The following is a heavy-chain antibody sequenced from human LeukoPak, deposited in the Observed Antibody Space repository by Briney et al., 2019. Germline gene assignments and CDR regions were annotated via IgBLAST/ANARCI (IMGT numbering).Heavy chain of an antibody. J-gene: IGHJ3*02. CDR1: GFTFSSYT. CDR2: LTDSGGTT. V-gene: IGHV3-23*01. CDR3: AKKRDAFDI. Sequence: GGSLRLSCVASGFTFSSYTMGWVRQAPGKRPEWVSSLTDSGGTTYYVDSVKGRFTISRDNSKNTLYLHMNSLRAEDTAMYYCAKKRDAFDIWGQGTVVAVSS. D-gene: IGHD5-24*01.